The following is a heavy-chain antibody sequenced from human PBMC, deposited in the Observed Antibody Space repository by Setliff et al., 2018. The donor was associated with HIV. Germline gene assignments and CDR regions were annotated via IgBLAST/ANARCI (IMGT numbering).Heavy chain of an antibody. J-gene: IGHJ3*02. Sequence: GGSLRLSCAASGFTFSSYAMHWVRQAPGKGLEWVAVTSYDGSNKYYADSVKGRFTISRDNSKNTLYLQMNSLRAEDTAVYYCARDPPYDILTGYYGDAFDIWGQGTMVTVS. CDR2: TSYDGSNK. V-gene: IGHV3-30*04. CDR1: GFTFSSYA. D-gene: IGHD3-9*01. CDR3: ARDPPYDILTGYYGDAFDI.